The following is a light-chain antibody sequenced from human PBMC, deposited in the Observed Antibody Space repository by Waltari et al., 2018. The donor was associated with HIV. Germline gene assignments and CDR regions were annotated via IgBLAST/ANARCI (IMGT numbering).Light chain of an antibody. CDR2: SKS. Sequence: QSVLTQPPSASGTPGQRVSISCSGSSSNIGSNIVNWYQQLPGTAPKLLIYSKSRRPSGVPDRFAGSKSGTSASLAISGLQSEDEADYYCAAWDDSLNAWVFGGGTKLTVL. CDR1: SSNIGSNI. V-gene: IGLV1-44*01. CDR3: AAWDDSLNAWV. J-gene: IGLJ3*02.